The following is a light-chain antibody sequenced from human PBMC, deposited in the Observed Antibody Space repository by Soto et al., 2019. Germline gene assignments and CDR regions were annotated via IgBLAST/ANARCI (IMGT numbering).Light chain of an antibody. CDR3: KQALQTPLT. Sequence: IEMIQSPLSLAVTPGEPASISCRSSQSLLHSTGRNYLAWYLKKPGQSPQLLIYLGSNRASGVPDRFSGSGSGTYFTLKISRVEAEDVGIYYCKQALQTPLTFGGGTKVEIK. CDR1: QSLLHSTGRNY. J-gene: IGKJ4*01. CDR2: LGS. V-gene: IGKV2-28*01.